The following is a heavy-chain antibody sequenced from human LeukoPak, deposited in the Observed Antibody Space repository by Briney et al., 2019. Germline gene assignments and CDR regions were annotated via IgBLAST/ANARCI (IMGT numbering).Heavy chain of an antibody. CDR2: SDPEDGEI. CDR1: GYTVTELS. J-gene: IGHJ4*01. CDR3: ATWTGFGQGH. D-gene: IGHD3/OR15-3a*01. V-gene: IGHV1-24*01. Sequence: ASVKVSCKVSGYTVTELSMHWARQAPGKGLEWMGGSDPEDGEIIYAQNFQGKVTMTEDTSADTAYMELSSLRSEDTAVYYCATWTGFGQGHWGQGTLVTVSS.